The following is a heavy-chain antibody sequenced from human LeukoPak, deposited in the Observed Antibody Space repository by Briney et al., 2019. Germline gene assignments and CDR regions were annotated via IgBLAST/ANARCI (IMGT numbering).Heavy chain of an antibody. V-gene: IGHV3-7*03. J-gene: IGHJ6*03. Sequence: AGGSLRLSCAASGFTFSTYWMSWVRQAPGKGLEWVASIKQDGTENYYVDSVNGRFTISRDNAKNSLYLQMNSLRAEDTAFYYCARGAGSGYYFYMDVWGKGTTVTVSS. CDR3: ARGAGSGYYFYMDV. CDR1: GFTFSTYW. D-gene: IGHD3-10*01. CDR2: IKQDGTEN.